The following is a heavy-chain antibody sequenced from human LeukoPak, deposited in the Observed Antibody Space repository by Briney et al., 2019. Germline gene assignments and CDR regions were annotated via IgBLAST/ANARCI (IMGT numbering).Heavy chain of an antibody. CDR3: VRDLRTRYYDRSASAPTIDDL. CDR2: IIPIFGTA. J-gene: IGHJ2*01. D-gene: IGHD3-22*01. V-gene: IGHV1-69*05. CDR1: GGTFSSYA. Sequence: SVKVSCKASGGTFSSYAISWVRQAPGQGLGWMGRIIPIFGTANYAQKFQGRVTITTDESTSTAYMELSSLRSEDTAVYYCVRDLRTRYYDRSASAPTIDDL.